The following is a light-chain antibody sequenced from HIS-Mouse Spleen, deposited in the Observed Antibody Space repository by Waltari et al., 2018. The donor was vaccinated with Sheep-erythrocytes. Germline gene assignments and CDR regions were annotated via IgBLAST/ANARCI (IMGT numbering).Light chain of an antibody. CDR1: KLGDKY. CDR3: QAWDSSHVV. CDR2: QDS. V-gene: IGLV3-1*01. J-gene: IGLJ2*01. Sequence: SYELTQPPSVSVSPGQTASITCSGDKLGDKYACWYQQKPGQSPVLVIYQDSKRPSGIPGRCSGSNSGNTVTLTISGTQAMDEADYYCQAWDSSHVVFGGGTKLTVL.